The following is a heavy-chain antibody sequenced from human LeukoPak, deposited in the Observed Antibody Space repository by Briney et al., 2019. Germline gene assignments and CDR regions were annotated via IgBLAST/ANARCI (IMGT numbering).Heavy chain of an antibody. CDR2: IYYRGYT. J-gene: IGHJ4*02. CDR3: ARDRGTWNDDGFDY. V-gene: IGHV4-39*07. Sequence: PSETLSLSCTVSVESTNNNAYFWGWIRQRPGKGLEWHATIYYRGYTYYNPSLKSRVTMSVDTSKNQFSLKLSSVTAADTAVYYCARDRGTWNDDGFDYWGQGTLVTVSS. CDR1: VESTNNNAYF. D-gene: IGHD1-1*01.